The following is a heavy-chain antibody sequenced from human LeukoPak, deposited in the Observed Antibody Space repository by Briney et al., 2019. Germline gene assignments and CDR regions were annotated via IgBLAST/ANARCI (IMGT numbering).Heavy chain of an antibody. J-gene: IGHJ4*02. CDR3: ARHQWTGYSSAYYHFFDY. D-gene: IGHD3-22*01. CDR2: IYTGDSNT. Sequence: GAPLNTSCKASGSSFTSYWSGWVRQLPGKGLGWMGIIYTGDSNTKYSPFIQGPVTISADKSISTAYLQWSSLTASDTAIYYWARHQWTGYSSAYYHFFDYWGQGTLVTVSS. V-gene: IGHV5-51*01. CDR1: GSSFTSYW.